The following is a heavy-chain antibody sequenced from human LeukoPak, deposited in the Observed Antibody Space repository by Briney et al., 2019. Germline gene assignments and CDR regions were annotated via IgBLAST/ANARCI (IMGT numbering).Heavy chain of an antibody. CDR3: ARCGYYDSSGYYYYYGMDV. J-gene: IGHJ6*02. CDR2: IYYSGST. Sequence: SRNYMSWVRQAPGKGLEWIGSIYYSGSTYYNPSLKSRVTISVDTSKNQFSLKLSSVTAADTAVYYCARCGYYDSSGYYYYYGMDVWGQGTTVTVSS. V-gene: IGHV4-39*07. D-gene: IGHD3-22*01. CDR1: SRNY.